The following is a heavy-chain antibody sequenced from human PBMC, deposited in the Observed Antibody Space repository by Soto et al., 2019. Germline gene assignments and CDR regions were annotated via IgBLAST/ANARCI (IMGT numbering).Heavy chain of an antibody. D-gene: IGHD1-1*01. V-gene: IGHV3-23*01. Sequence: EVQLLESGGGLVQPGGSLRLSCAASGFTFSSYAMSWVRQAPGKGLEWVSAISSGGGNTYYADSVKGRFTISRDNSKNKMDLQTNGLRAEDTALYYCAQEQAAPGGACDLWGHGTMVTVSS. CDR1: GFTFSSYA. CDR3: AQEQAAPGGACDL. CDR2: ISSGGGNT. J-gene: IGHJ3*01.